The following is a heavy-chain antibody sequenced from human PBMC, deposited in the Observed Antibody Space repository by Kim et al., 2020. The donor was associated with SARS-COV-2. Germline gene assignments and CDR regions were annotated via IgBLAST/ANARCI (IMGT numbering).Heavy chain of an antibody. V-gene: IGHV4-34*01. CDR2: INHSGST. CDR1: GGSFSGYY. Sequence: SETLSLTCAVYGGSFSGYYWSWIRQPPGKGLEWIGEINHSGSTNYNPSLKSRVTISVDTSKNQFSLKLSSVTAADTAVYYSARGQRGGGTRYDYVWGSYPPYYYYGMDVWGQGTTVTVSS. D-gene: IGHD3-16*02. J-gene: IGHJ6*02. CDR3: ARGQRGGGTRYDYVWGSYPPYYYYGMDV.